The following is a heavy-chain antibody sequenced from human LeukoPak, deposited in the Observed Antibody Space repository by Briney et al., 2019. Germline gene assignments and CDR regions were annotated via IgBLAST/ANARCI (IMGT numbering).Heavy chain of an antibody. V-gene: IGHV3-23*01. CDR3: ATRDGYNEGIFDY. CDR1: GFTFSSYA. CDR2: ISGSGGST. D-gene: IGHD5-24*01. Sequence: GGSLRLSCAASGFTFSSYAMSWVRQAPGKGLEWVSAISGSGGSTYYADSVKGRFTISRDNSKNTLYLQMNSLRAEDTAVYYCATRDGYNEGIFDYWGQGTLVTVSS. J-gene: IGHJ4*02.